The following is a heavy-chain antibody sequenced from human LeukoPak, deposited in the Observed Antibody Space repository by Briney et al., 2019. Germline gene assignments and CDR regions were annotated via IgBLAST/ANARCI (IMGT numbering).Heavy chain of an antibody. Sequence: PGGSLRLSCAASGFTFSSYWMHWVRQAPGKGLVWVSRINSDGSSTSYADSVKGRFTISRDNAKNTLYLQMNSLRAEDTAVYYCARDLRSYDYDSSGYDGGFWGQGTLVTVSS. D-gene: IGHD3-22*01. V-gene: IGHV3-74*01. CDR3: ARDLRSYDYDSSGYDGGF. CDR2: INSDGSST. J-gene: IGHJ4*02. CDR1: GFTFSSYW.